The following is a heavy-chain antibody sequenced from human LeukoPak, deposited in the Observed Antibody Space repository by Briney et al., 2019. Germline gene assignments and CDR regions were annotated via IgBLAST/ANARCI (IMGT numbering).Heavy chain of an antibody. CDR1: GFTFGDYA. V-gene: IGHV3-49*04. D-gene: IGHD5-12*01. J-gene: IGHJ6*03. CDR2: IRSKAYGGTT. Sequence: GGSLRLSCTASGFTFGDYAMSWVRQAPGKGLEWVGFIRSKAYGGTTEYAASVKGRFTISRDDSKSIAYLQMNSLKTEDTAVYYCTGVSQGDSGYLSNYYYYYMDVWGKGTTVTVSS. CDR3: TGVSQGDSGYLSNYYYYYMDV.